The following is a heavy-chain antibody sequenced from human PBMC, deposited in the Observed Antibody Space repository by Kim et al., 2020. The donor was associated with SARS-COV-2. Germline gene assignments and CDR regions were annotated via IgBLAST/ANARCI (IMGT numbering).Heavy chain of an antibody. CDR3: ARQRFLEWLFVDWFDP. CDR2: IYYSGST. CDR1: SGSISSSSYY. J-gene: IGHJ5*02. V-gene: IGHV4-39*01. D-gene: IGHD3-3*01. Sequence: SETLSLTCTVSSGSISSSSYYWGWIRQPPGKGLEWIGSIYYSGSTYYNPSLKSRVTISVDTSKNQFSLKLSSVTAADTAVYYCARQRFLEWLFVDWFDPWGQGTLVTVSS.